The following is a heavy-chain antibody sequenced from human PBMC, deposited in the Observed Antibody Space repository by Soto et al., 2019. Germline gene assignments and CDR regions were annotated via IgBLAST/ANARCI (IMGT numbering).Heavy chain of an antibody. J-gene: IGHJ6*03. D-gene: IGHD3-10*01. CDR1: GGSFSGYY. Sequence: SETLSLTCAVYGGSFSGYYWSWIRQPPGKGLEWIGEINHSGSTNYNPSLKSRVTISVDTSKNQFSLKLSSVTAADTAVYYCARGGGSGSYNYPRWRYYMDVWGKGTTVTVSS. CDR2: INHSGST. V-gene: IGHV4-34*01. CDR3: ARGGGSGSYNYPRWRYYMDV.